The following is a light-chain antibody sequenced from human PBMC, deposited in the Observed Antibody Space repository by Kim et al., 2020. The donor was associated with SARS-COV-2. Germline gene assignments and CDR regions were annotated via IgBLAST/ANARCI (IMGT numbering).Light chain of an antibody. J-gene: IGKJ5*01. Sequence: DIQMTQSPSTLSASVGDRVTITCRASQSISSWLAWYQQKPGKAPKLLIYKASSLESGVPSRFSGSGSGTEFTLTISSLQPDDFATYYCQQNKSYSITFGQGTRLEIK. CDR2: KAS. V-gene: IGKV1-5*03. CDR1: QSISSW. CDR3: QQNKSYSIT.